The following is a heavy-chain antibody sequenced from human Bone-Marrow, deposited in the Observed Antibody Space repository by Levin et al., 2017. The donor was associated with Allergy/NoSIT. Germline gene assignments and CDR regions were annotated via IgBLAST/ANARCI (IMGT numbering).Heavy chain of an antibody. V-gene: IGHV1-2*06. Sequence: GGSLRLSCKASGYTFIGYYMHWVRQAPGQGLEWMGRINPNSGGTNYAQKFQGRVTMTRDTSISTAYMELSRLRSDDTAVYYCARSPAVAGPGAGAFDIWGQGTMVTVSS. CDR1: GYTFIGYY. J-gene: IGHJ3*02. CDR3: ARSPAVAGPGAGAFDI. CDR2: INPNSGGT. D-gene: IGHD6-19*01.